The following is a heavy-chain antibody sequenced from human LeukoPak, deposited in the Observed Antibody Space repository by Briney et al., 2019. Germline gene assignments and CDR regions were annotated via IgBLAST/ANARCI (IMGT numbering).Heavy chain of an antibody. V-gene: IGHV1-3*03. J-gene: IGHJ4*02. Sequence: ASVKVSCKASGYTFTNHDMHWVRQAPGQRLEWMGWINPGNGITKYSQEFQDRVTITRDTSASTVYMELSSLTSEDMAIYYCTLYNYWGQGTLVTVSS. CDR3: TLYNY. D-gene: IGHD2-2*02. CDR1: GYTFTNHD. CDR2: INPGNGIT.